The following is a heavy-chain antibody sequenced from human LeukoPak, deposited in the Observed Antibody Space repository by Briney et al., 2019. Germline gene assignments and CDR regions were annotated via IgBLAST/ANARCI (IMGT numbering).Heavy chain of an antibody. CDR1: GYIFNNYW. CDR3: ARPGGYIYGGYVDY. CDR2: IYPGDSDT. J-gene: IGHJ4*02. Sequence: GESLKISCQGSGYIFNNYWIGWVRQMPGKGLEWMGIIYPGDSDTRYSPSFQGQVTISADKSISTTYLQWSSLKASDTAMYYCARPGGYIYGGYVDYWGQGTLVTVSS. D-gene: IGHD5-18*01. V-gene: IGHV5-51*01.